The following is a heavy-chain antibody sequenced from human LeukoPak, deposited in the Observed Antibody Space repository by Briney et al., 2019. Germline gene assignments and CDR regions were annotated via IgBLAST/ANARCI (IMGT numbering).Heavy chain of an antibody. CDR2: FSSSGST. CDR1: GDSITYFY. CDR3: ASLGSNDY. D-gene: IGHD2-2*01. Sequence: SETLSLTCSVSGDSITYFYWSWIRQAAGKGLEWIGRFSSSGSTDYNASLKSRVTMSVDTSKNQLSLKVISVTAADTAVYYCASLGSNDYWGQGTLVTVSS. V-gene: IGHV4-4*07. J-gene: IGHJ4*02.